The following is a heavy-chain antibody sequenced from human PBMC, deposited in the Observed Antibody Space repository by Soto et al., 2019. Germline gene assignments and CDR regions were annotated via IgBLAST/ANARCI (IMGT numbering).Heavy chain of an antibody. J-gene: IGHJ6*02. V-gene: IGHV1-69*12. Sequence: QVQLVQSGAEVKKPGSSVKVSCKASGGTFSSYAISWVRQAPGQGLEWMGGIIPIFGTANYAQKFQGRVTITADESTSTAYMELSSLRSEDTAVYYCASADIVLVPAAIDPAYYYGMDVWGQGTTVTVSS. CDR3: ASADIVLVPAAIDPAYYYGMDV. D-gene: IGHD2-2*02. CDR2: IIPIFGTA. CDR1: GGTFSSYA.